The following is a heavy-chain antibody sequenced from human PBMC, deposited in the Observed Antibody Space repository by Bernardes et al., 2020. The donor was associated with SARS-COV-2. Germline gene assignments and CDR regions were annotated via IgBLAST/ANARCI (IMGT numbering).Heavy chain of an antibody. CDR3: ARDRGVFYYDAFDI. J-gene: IGHJ3*02. CDR1: DVFVSSVTYY. D-gene: IGHD3-16*01. CDR2: IHRSATT. V-gene: IGHV4-61*02. Sequence: SETLSLTFTFSDVFVSSVTYYWYLIRQPAGQVLVYIGRIHRSATTNYNPSLKVRLTISVDTSKNQFSLQLTSVTAADTAVYYCARDRGVFYYDAFDIWGQGTMVTVSS.